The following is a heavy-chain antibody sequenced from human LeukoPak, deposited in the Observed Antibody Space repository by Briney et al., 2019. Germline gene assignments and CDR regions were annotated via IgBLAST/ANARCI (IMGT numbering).Heavy chain of an antibody. CDR3: ARRDSTGTTGDDAFDI. Sequence: PGESLKISCKGSGYSFTSYWIGWVRQMPGKGLEWMGIIYPGDSDTRYSPSFQGQVTISADKSISTAYLQWSSLKASDTAMYYCARRDSTGTTGDDAFDIWGQGTMVTVSS. CDR1: GYSFTSYW. CDR2: IYPGDSDT. V-gene: IGHV5-51*01. D-gene: IGHD1-7*01. J-gene: IGHJ3*02.